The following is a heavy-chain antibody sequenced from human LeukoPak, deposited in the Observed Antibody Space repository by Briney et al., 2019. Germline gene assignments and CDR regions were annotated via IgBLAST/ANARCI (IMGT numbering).Heavy chain of an antibody. CDR3: ALYSSTWY. Sequence: ASVKVSCKASGYTFTTYYIHWVRQAPGQGLEWMGKINPTGGSTTYAQKFQGRVTMTRDTSTSTVFMEVNKLRSEDTAVYYCALYSSTWYWGQGTLVTVSS. CDR2: INPTGGST. V-gene: IGHV1-46*01. J-gene: IGHJ4*02. CDR1: GYTFTTYY. D-gene: IGHD6-13*01.